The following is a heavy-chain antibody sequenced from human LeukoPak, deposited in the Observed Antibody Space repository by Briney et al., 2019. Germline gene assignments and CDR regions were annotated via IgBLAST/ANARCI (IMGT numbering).Heavy chain of an antibody. CDR1: GFTFSSYG. D-gene: IGHD2-15*01. J-gene: IGHJ4*02. CDR3: AKERVVVADYFEN. Sequence: GGSLRLSCAASGFTFSSYGIHWVRQAPGKGLEWVAVISYDGTNKYYADSVKGRFTISRDNSKKTLYLQMNSLRAEVTAVYYCAKERVVVADYFENWGQGTLVTVSS. V-gene: IGHV3-30*18. CDR2: ISYDGTNK.